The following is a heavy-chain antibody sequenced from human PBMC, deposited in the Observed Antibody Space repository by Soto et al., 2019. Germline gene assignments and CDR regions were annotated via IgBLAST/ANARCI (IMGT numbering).Heavy chain of an antibody. D-gene: IGHD2-15*01. V-gene: IGHV3-64*04. CDR3: ARDGYCSGGSCYSVPVFDY. CDR1: GFTFSSYA. CDR2: ISSNGGST. Sequence: GGSLRLSCSASGFTFSSYAMHWVRQAPGKGLEYVSAISSNGGSTYYADSVKGRFTISRDNSKNTLYLQMNSLRAEDTAVYYCARDGYCSGGSCYSVPVFDYWGQGTLVTVSS. J-gene: IGHJ4*02.